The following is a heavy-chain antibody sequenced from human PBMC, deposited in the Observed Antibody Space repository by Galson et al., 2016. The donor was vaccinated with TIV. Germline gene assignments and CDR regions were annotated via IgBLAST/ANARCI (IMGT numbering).Heavy chain of an antibody. J-gene: IGHJ4*02. Sequence: SVKVSCKASGYTFTSYDMHWVRQAPGQGLEWMGRIIPILGSTNYAQKFQGRVTMTRDTSTSTAYMEPSSLGSDDTAVYYCARVPEVAGTDYWGQGTLVTVSS. CDR3: ARVPEVAGTDY. V-gene: IGHV1-46*01. CDR2: IIPILGST. D-gene: IGHD6-19*01. CDR1: GYTFTSYD.